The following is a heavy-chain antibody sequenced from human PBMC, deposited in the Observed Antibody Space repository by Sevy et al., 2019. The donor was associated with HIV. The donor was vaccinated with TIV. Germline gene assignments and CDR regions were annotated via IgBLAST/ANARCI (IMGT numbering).Heavy chain of an antibody. CDR3: AKDLFGHYGMDV. CDR2: ISGSGGST. D-gene: IGHD3-16*01. Sequence: GGSLRLSCAASGFTFSSYAMSWVRQAPGKGLEWVSAISGSGGSTYYANSVKGRFTISRDNSKNTLYLQMNSLRAEDTAVYYCAKDLFGHYGMDVWGQGTTVTVSS. J-gene: IGHJ6*02. CDR1: GFTFSSYA. V-gene: IGHV3-23*01.